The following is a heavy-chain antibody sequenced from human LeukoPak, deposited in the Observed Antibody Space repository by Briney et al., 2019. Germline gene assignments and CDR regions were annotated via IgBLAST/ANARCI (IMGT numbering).Heavy chain of an antibody. V-gene: IGHV3-11*01. Sequence: GGSLRLSRAASGFTFSDYYMSWIRPAPGKGLEWVSYISSSGSTISYADSVKGRFTISRDNAKNSLYLQMNSLRDEDTAVYYCARDGKLVGATISYAFDIWGQGTMVTVSS. CDR1: GFTFSDYY. J-gene: IGHJ3*02. CDR2: ISSSGSTI. CDR3: ARDGKLVGATISYAFDI. D-gene: IGHD1-26*01.